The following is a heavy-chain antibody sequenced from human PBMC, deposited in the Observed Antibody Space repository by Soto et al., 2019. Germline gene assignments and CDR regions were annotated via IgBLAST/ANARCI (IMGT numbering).Heavy chain of an antibody. CDR2: IDPSDSYT. J-gene: IGHJ6*02. V-gene: IGHV5-10-1*01. D-gene: IGHD6-6*01. CDR3: ASSYSSSSSAWYYGMDV. CDR1: GYSFTIYW. Sequence: GESLKISCKGSGYSFTIYWISWVRQMPGKGLEWMGRIDPSDSYTNYSPSFQGHVTISADKSISTAYLQWSSLKASDTAMYYCASSYSSSSSAWYYGMDVWGQGTTVTVSS.